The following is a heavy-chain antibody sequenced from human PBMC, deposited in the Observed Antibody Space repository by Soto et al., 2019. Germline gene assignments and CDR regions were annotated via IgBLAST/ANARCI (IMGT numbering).Heavy chain of an antibody. CDR1: GFTLSSYT. CDR2: STYSSSFI. Sequence: EVQLMESGGGLVKPGGSLKLSCAASGFTLSSYTMNWVRQAPGQGLEWVSSSTYSSSFIYYAGSVKGRFTISRDNAKKSPFPKTSSLRAEHTTVSFCTRDHLLRSQYIKHGGQGTLVTVSS. D-gene: IGHD4-17*01. V-gene: IGHV3-21*01. CDR3: TRDHLLRSQYIKH. J-gene: IGHJ1*01.